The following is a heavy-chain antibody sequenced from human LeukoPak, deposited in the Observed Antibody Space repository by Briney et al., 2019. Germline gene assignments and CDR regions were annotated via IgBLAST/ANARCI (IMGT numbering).Heavy chain of an antibody. J-gene: IGHJ4*02. CDR1: GGSFSGYY. D-gene: IGHD3-22*01. CDR2: INHSGST. CDR3: AGDVEYYYDSSGYYPLYYFDY. V-gene: IGHV4-34*01. Sequence: PSETLSLTCAVYGGSFSGYYWSWIRQPPGKGLEWIGEINHSGSTNYNPSLKSRVTISVDTSKNQFSLKLSSVTAADTAVYYCAGDVEYYYDSSGYYPLYYFDYWGQGTLVTVSS.